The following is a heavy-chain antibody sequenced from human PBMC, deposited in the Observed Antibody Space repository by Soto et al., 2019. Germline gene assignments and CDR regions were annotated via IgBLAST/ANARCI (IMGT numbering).Heavy chain of an antibody. V-gene: IGHV3-43*01. CDR1: GFTFDDYT. D-gene: IGHD5-12*01. CDR2: ISWDGGST. Sequence: EVQLVESGGVVVQPGGSLRLSCAASGFTFDDYTMHWVRQAPGKGLEWVSLISWDGGSTYYADSVKGRFTISRDNSKTSLYLQMNSLSTEDTALYYCAKELGGYYKLPGGMDVWGQGTTVTVSS. J-gene: IGHJ6*02. CDR3: AKELGGYYKLPGGMDV.